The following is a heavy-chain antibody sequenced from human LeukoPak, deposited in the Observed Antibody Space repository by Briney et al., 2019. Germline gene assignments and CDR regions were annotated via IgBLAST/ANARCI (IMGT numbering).Heavy chain of an antibody. CDR3: ATLVRPTSPGVFDI. CDR2: IYYTGST. J-gene: IGHJ3*02. V-gene: IGHV4-59*01. Sequence: SETLSLTCTVSGASISSYYWSWFRQSPGKGLESIGYIYYTGSTNYNPSLKSRVTMSVDTSKNQFSLKLNSVTAADTAVYYCATLVRPTSPGVFDIWGQGTLVTVSS. CDR1: GASISSYY. D-gene: IGHD1-26*01.